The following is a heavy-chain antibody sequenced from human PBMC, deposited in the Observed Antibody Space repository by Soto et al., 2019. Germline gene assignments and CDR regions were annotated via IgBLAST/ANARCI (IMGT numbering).Heavy chain of an antibody. CDR2: IIPLFGTP. D-gene: IGHD2-21*01. CDR3: ARVSPSRCGGGNCYRLDSYFDS. Sequence: QVQLVQSGAEVKKPGSSLKVSCKTSGVTFSTSGISWVRQGPGQGLEWMGGIIPLFGTPKSARKFQGRVSITADNSTTTTDLESSGLSSDDTAIYYCARVSPSRCGGGNCYRLDSYFDSWGQGSQVVVSS. J-gene: IGHJ4*03. CDR1: GVTFSTSG. V-gene: IGHV1-69*06.